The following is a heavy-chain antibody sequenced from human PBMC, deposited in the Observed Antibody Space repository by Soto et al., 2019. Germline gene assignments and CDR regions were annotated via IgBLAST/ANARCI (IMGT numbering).Heavy chain of an antibody. CDR3: TTKPGGVNFCFQS. V-gene: IGHV4-4*02. CDR1: GASVSNGGW. CDR2: IYHSGRT. D-gene: IGHD3-16*01. Sequence: QVQLQETGPGLVEPSGTLSLTCTVSGASVSNGGWWTWLPQPPGKGLEWIGEIYHSGRTNYNPSRTTRLPTSQDNTKHQSSLRLNCVSSAAKALYYNTTKPGGVNFCFQSWGQRALVTGSS. J-gene: IGHJ4*02.